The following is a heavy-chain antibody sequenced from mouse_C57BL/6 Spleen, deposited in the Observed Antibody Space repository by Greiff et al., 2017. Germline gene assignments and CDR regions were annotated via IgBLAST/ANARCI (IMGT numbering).Heavy chain of an antibody. CDR3: ARGGVTTVVADYAMDY. CDR1: GYTFTSYW. D-gene: IGHD1-1*01. CDR2: IDPSDSET. V-gene: IGHV1-52*01. Sequence: VQLQQPGAELVRPGSSVKLSCKASGYTFTSYWMPWVKQRPIQGLEWIGNIDPSDSETHYNQKFKDKATLTVDKSSSTAYMQLSSLTSEDSAVYYWARGGVTTVVADYAMDYWGQGTSVTVSS. J-gene: IGHJ4*01.